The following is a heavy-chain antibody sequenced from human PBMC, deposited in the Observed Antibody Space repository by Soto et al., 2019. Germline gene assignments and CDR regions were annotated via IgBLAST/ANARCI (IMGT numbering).Heavy chain of an antibody. CDR1: GFTFSDYA. V-gene: IGHV3-48*02. J-gene: IGHJ4*02. CDR2: IASSGTPI. CDR3: PREGI. Sequence: EVQLVESGGGLAQPGGSLRLSCAASGFTFSDYAMNWVRQVPGKGLEWISQIASSGTPIYYADSVRGRFTISRDNAENSLYLQMNSLRDEDTAVYFCPREGIWGQGTLVTVSS.